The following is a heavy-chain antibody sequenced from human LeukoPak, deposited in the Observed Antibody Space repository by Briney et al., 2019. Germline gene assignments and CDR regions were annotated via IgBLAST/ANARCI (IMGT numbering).Heavy chain of an antibody. J-gene: IGHJ4*02. D-gene: IGHD5-18*01. V-gene: IGHV4-59*01. CDR2: IHYSGSI. CDR1: GVSISTYY. CDR3: ARSVDIAMVTFDY. Sequence: NPSETLSLTCTVSGVSISTYYWSWIRQPPGKGLEWIGYIHYSGSIKYNPSHKSRVTISLGTSKNQFSLRLSSVTAADTAVYYCARSVDIAMVTFDYWGQGTLVTVSS.